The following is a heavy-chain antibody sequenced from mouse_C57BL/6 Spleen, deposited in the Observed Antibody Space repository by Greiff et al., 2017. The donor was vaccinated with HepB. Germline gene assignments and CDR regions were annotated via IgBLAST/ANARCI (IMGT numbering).Heavy chain of an antibody. V-gene: IGHV10-1*01. CDR3: VRPQLTFWYFDV. D-gene: IGHD3-3*01. Sequence: EVQRVESGGGLVQPKGSLKLSCAASGFSFNTYAMNWVRQAPGKGLEWVARIRSKSNNYATYYDDSVKDRFTISRDDSESMLYLQMNNLKTEDTAMYYCVRPQLTFWYFDVWGKGTTVTVSS. CDR1: GFSFNTYA. J-gene: IGHJ1*03. CDR2: IRSKSNNYAT.